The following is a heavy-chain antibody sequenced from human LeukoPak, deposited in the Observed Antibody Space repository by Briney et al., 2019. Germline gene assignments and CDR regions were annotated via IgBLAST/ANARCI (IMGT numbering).Heavy chain of an antibody. D-gene: IGHD1-26*01. V-gene: IGHV1-18*01. CDR2: INPGSGNT. Sequence: GASVKVSCKASGYTFSDFDINWVRQATGQGLEWMGRINPGSGNTNYAQKLQGRVTMTTDASTSTAYMELRSLRSDDTAVYYCARGFVGATGGDLDYWGQGTLVTVSS. CDR3: ARGFVGATGGDLDY. J-gene: IGHJ4*02. CDR1: GYTFSDFD.